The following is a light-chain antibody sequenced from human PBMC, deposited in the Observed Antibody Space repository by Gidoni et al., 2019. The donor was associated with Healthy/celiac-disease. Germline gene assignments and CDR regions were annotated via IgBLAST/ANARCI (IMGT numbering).Light chain of an antibody. CDR1: QSISSW. V-gene: IGKV1-5*01. CDR3: QQYNSYSRT. J-gene: IGKJ1*01. CDR2: DAS. Sequence: DIQMTQSPSTLSASEGDRVTIPCRASQSISSWLAWYQQKPGKAPKLLIYDASSLESGVPSRFSGSGSGTEFTLTISSLQPDDFATYYCQQYNSYSRTFGQGTKVEIK.